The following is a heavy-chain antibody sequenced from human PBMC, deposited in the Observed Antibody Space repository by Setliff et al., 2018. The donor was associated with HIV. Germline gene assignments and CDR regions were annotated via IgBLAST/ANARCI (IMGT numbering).Heavy chain of an antibody. D-gene: IGHD6-6*01. J-gene: IGHJ3*02. V-gene: IGHV4-39*01. CDR3: ARLGQLGGAFDI. CDR2: IYYSGST. Sequence: SETLSLTCTVSGYSISSSSYYWGWIRQPPGKGLEWIGSIYYSGSTYYNPSLKSRVTISVDTSKNQFSLKLSSVTAADTAVYYCARLGQLGGAFDIWGQGTMVTVSS. CDR1: GYSISSSSYY.